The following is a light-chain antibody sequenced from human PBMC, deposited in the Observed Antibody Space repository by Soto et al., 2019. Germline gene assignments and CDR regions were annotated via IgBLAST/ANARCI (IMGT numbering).Light chain of an antibody. CDR2: DAS. Sequence: ETLLTQSPGSLSLPPGERATLSCRASQSVSSYLAWYQQKPGQAPRLLIYDASNRATGIPARFSGSGSGTDFTLTSSSLEPEDFAVYYCQQRSNWLTFGGGTKVDIK. CDR1: QSVSSY. J-gene: IGKJ4*01. V-gene: IGKV3-11*01. CDR3: QQRSNWLT.